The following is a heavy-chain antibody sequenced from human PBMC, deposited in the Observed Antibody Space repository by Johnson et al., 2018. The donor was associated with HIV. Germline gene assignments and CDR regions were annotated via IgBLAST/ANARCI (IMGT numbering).Heavy chain of an antibody. CDR1: AFTFSRYA. CDR2: ISKDGSNT. CDR3: AREDSSGYFDGFDV. D-gene: IGHD3-22*01. J-gene: IGHJ3*01. V-gene: IGHV3-30-3*01. Sequence: QVQLVESGGGVVQPGRSLRLSCAASAFTFSRYAMHWVRQAPGKGLEWVAFISKDGSNTYYADSVKGRFTISRDNSKNTMYLQMNSLRAEDTAVYYCAREDSSGYFDGFDVWGQGTMVTVSS.